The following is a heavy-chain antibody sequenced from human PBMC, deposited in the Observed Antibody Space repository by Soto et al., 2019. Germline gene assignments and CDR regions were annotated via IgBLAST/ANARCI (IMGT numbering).Heavy chain of an antibody. CDR3: AKDMRPDGVWDFDY. CDR2: VSQDGTA. Sequence: VQLLESGGGLAQPGGSLRLSCAASGFTFSTYTMAWVRQAPGRGPEWVAGVSQDGTAHYADSVKGRFTISSDNSRDTVYLPMITLRGEDTAVYFCAKDMRPDGVWDFDYWGQGTLVTVSS. D-gene: IGHD4-17*01. CDR1: GFTFSTYT. V-gene: IGHV3-23*01. J-gene: IGHJ4*02.